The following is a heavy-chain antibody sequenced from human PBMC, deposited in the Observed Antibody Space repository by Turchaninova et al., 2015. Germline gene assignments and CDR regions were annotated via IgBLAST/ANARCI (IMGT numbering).Heavy chain of an antibody. J-gene: IGHJ4*02. CDR2: ITDDGINT. Sequence: EVQLMVSGGGLAQPGGSLRLSCAGPGVRLSSYAMAWVRQAPGKGLEWVSIITDDGINTGYLASVKGRFTISRDNSINTLYLQMNSLRADDTAVYYCAKGTLRSCSGATCYPLDYWGQGTLVTVSS. D-gene: IGHD2-15*01. V-gene: IGHV3-23*01. CDR3: AKGTLRSCSGATCYPLDY. CDR1: GVRLSSYA.